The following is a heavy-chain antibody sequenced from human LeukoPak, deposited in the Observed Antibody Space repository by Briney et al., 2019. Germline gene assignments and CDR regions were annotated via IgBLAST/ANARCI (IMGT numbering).Heavy chain of an antibody. CDR1: GYTFTSYD. D-gene: IGHD3-10*01. Sequence: ASVKVSCKASGYTFTSYDINWVRQATGQGLEWMGWMNSNNGNTGYAQKFQGRVTMTRNTSISTAYMELSSLRSEDTAVYYCARGGPYYYGSGSYFGWGQGTLVTVSS. CDR3: ARGGPYYYGSGSYFG. CDR2: MNSNNGNT. J-gene: IGHJ4*02. V-gene: IGHV1-8*01.